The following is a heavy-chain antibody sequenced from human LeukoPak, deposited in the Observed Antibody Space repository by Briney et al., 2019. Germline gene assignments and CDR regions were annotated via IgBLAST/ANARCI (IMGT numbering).Heavy chain of an antibody. J-gene: IGHJ4*02. V-gene: IGHV3-30*02. Sequence: GGSLRLSCAASGFTFSSYGMHWVRQAPGKGLEWVAFIRYDGSNKYYADSVKGRFTISRDNSKNTVYLQMNSLRAEDTAVYYCAKGGNTWYDYWGQVTLVTVSS. CDR2: IRYDGSNK. CDR1: GFTFSSYG. CDR3: AKGGNTWYDY. D-gene: IGHD6-13*01.